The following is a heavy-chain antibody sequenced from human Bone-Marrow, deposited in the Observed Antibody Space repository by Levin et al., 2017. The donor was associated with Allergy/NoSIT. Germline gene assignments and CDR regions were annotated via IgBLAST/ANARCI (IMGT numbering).Heavy chain of an antibody. D-gene: IGHD3-22*01. CDR3: ASTYYYDSSGYIPIKD. CDR2: IIPIFGTA. V-gene: IGHV1-69*01. Sequence: KISCKASGGTFSSYAISWVRQAPGQGLEWMGGIIPIFGTANYAQKFQGRVTITADESTSTAYMELSSLRSEDTAVYYCASTYYYDSSGYIPIKDWGQGTLVTVSS. J-gene: IGHJ4*02. CDR1: GGTFSSYA.